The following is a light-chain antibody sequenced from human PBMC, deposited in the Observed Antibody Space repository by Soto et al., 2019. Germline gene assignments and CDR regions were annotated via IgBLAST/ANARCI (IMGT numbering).Light chain of an antibody. V-gene: IGKV3-15*01. CDR2: GTS. J-gene: IGKJ1*01. CDR1: QSVSNN. CDR3: QQYNNWPRT. Sequence: EIVVTQSPGTLSLSPGQRATLSCRASQSVSNNYLAWYQQKPGQAPRLLIYGTSTRATGIPARFSGSGSGTEFTLTITSLQSEDFAIYYCQQYNNWPRTFGQGTKVDIK.